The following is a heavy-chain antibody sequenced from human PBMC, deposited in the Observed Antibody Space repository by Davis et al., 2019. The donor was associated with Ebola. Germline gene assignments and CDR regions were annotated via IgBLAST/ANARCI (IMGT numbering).Heavy chain of an antibody. CDR2: IIPIFGTA. CDR1: GYTFTSYG. Sequence: SVKVSCKASGYTFTSYGISWVRQAPGQGLEWMGGIIPIFGTANYAQKFQGRVTITADKSTSTAYMELSSLRSEDTAVYYCAKDEGAIVVVVAATLPFGMDVWGQGTTVTVSS. D-gene: IGHD2-15*01. J-gene: IGHJ6*02. CDR3: AKDEGAIVVVVAATLPFGMDV. V-gene: IGHV1-69*06.